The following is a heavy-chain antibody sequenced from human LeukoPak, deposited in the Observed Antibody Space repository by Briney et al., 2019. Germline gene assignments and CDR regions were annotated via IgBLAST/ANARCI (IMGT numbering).Heavy chain of an antibody. J-gene: IGHJ3*02. D-gene: IGHD1-26*01. V-gene: IGHV3-21*01. CDR3: ARDPSGSYYPRVSGALDI. Sequence: GGSLRLSCAASGFTFSSYSMNWIRQAPGKGLEWVSSISSISSYIYYADSVKGRFTISRDNAKNSLYLQMDSLRAEDTAVYYCARDPSGSYYPRVSGALDIWGQGTMVTVSS. CDR1: GFTFSSYS. CDR2: ISSISSYI.